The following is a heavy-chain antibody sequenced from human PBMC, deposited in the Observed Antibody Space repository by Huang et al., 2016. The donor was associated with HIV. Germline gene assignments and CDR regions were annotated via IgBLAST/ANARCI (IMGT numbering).Heavy chain of an antibody. Sequence: VQLVESGGGVVQPGRSLRLACAASGFSFSTYGLHWVRQAPGKGLEWVAVISYDGSNKYYAHSVKCRFTISRDTSENKVYLQMNSLRHEDTAVYYCAKDGADEEWDIDYWGQGTLVTVSS. V-gene: IGHV3-30*18. J-gene: IGHJ4*02. CDR2: ISYDGSNK. D-gene: IGHD1-26*01. CDR3: AKDGADEEWDIDY. CDR1: GFSFSTYG.